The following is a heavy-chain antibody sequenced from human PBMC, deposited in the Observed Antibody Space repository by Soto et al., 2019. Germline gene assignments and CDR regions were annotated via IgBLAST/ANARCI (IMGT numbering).Heavy chain of an antibody. D-gene: IGHD2-15*01. CDR3: ARGVVVVVAATLSYYYYMDV. CDR2: ISAYNGNT. V-gene: IGHV1-18*01. CDR1: GYTFTSYG. J-gene: IGHJ6*03. Sequence: QVQLVQSGAEVKKPGASVKVSCKASGYTFTSYGISWVRQAPGQGLEWMGWISAYNGNTNYAQKLQGGVTMTTDTSTSTAYMELRSLRSDDTAVYYCARGVVVVVAATLSYYYYMDVWGKGTTVTVSS.